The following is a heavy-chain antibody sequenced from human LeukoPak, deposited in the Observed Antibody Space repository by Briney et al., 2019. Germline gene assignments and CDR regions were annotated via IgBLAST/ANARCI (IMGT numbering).Heavy chain of an antibody. Sequence: GGSLRLSCAAFEFTFSNYDMHWVRQAPGKGLEWVALIRYDSSSKYYADSVKGRFTISRSNSKNTLYLQVDSLRVEDTAMYYCARDQDFPWAKMGGSGKGLYYYYYGMDVWGQGTTVTVSS. J-gene: IGHJ6*02. CDR1: EFTFSNYD. D-gene: IGHD3-10*01. V-gene: IGHV3-30*02. CDR3: ARDQDFPWAKMGGSGKGLYYYYYGMDV. CDR2: IRYDSSSK.